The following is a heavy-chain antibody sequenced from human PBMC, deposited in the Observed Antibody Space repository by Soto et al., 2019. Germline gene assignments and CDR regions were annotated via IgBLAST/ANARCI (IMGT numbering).Heavy chain of an antibody. CDR1: GGTISSDS. J-gene: IGHJ6*02. V-gene: IGHV1-69*01. CDR2: IIPVIGES. D-gene: IGHD3-9*01. CDR3: ARVQRYDSLTSSPPSYGLDV. Sequence: QVHLVQSGAEMKNPGSSVKVSCKGLGGTISSDSISWVRQAPGRGLEWLGGIIPVIGESNYAQRFQGRVTITADESIKAASLELSSLRPEDTAVYYCARVQRYDSLTSSPPSYGLDVWGQGTTVTVSS.